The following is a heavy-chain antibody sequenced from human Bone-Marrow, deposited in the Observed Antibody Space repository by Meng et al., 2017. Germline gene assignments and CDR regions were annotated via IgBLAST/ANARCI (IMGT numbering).Heavy chain of an antibody. Sequence: QGERVQLGAGVKKPGSSVKVSCKASGGTFSSYAISWVRQAPGQGLEWMGGIIPIFGTANYAQKFQGRVTITADESTSTAYMELSSLRSEDTAVYYCAREYCSGGSCYSYFDYWGQGTLVTVSS. CDR3: AREYCSGGSCYSYFDY. CDR2: IIPIFGTA. V-gene: IGHV1-69*01. J-gene: IGHJ4*02. D-gene: IGHD2-15*01. CDR1: GGTFSSYA.